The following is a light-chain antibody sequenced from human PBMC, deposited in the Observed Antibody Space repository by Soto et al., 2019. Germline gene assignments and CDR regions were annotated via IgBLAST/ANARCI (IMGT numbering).Light chain of an antibody. CDR3: AAYTGNWNGTV. V-gene: IGLV1-47*01. J-gene: IGLJ2*01. Sequence: QSALTQPPSVSGTPGQRVSISCSGDSSTFANNYVHWYQQVPGAAPKLLMYRTDQRPSGVPERFSGSKSGTSASLTISGLRPEDEAQYYGAAYTGNWNGTVFGGGTKLTVL. CDR1: SSTFANNY. CDR2: RTD.